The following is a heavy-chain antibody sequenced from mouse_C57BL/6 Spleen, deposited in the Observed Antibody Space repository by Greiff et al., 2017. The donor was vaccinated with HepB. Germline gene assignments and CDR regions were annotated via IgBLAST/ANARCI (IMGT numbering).Heavy chain of an antibody. CDR3: ARKGSYYSSSYYFDD. J-gene: IGHJ2*01. CDR1: GYTFTSYW. V-gene: IGHV1-61*01. CDR2: IYPSDSET. D-gene: IGHD1-1*01. Sequence: QVQLQQPGAELVRPGSSVKLSCKASGYTFTSYWMDWVKQRPGQGLEWIGNIYPSDSETHYNQKFKDKATLTVDKSSSTADMQLSSLTSEDSAVYYYARKGSYYSSSYYFDDWGQGTTLTVSS.